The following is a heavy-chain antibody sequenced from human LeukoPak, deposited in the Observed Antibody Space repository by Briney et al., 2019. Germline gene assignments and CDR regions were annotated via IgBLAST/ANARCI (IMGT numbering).Heavy chain of an antibody. D-gene: IGHD2-2*01. Sequence: GGSLRLSCAASGFTFSSYAMSWVRQAPGKGLEWVSAISGSGGSTYYADSVKGRFTISGDNSKNTLYLQMNSLRAEDTAVYYCAKCCSSTSCLNWFDPWGQGTLVTVSS. J-gene: IGHJ5*02. CDR1: GFTFSSYA. V-gene: IGHV3-23*01. CDR2: ISGSGGST. CDR3: AKCCSSTSCLNWFDP.